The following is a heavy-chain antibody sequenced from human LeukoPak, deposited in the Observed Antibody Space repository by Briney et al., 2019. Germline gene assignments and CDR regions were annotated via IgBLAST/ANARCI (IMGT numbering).Heavy chain of an antibody. CDR3: ARLSRQCLPH. Sequence: GESLKISCKGSGYSFTSYWIGWVRQMPGKGLEWMGIIYPGDSDTRYSSPFQGQVAISADKSISTAYLQWSSLKASDTAMYYCARLSRQCLPHWGQGTLVTVSS. CDR1: GYSFTSYW. CDR2: IYPGDSDT. V-gene: IGHV5-51*01. J-gene: IGHJ4*02. D-gene: IGHD6-19*01.